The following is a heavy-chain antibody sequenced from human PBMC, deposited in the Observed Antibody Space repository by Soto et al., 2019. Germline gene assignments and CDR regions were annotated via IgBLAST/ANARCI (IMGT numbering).Heavy chain of an antibody. V-gene: IGHV3-30*18. J-gene: IGHJ5*02. CDR2: ISYDGSNK. CDR3: AKDREWELLRGWFDP. Sequence: GGSLRLSCAASGFTFSSYGMHWVRQAPGKGLEWVAVISYDGSNKYFADSVKGRFTISRDNSKNTLYLQMNSLRAEDTAVYYCAKDREWELLRGWFDPWGQGTLVTVSS. CDR1: GFTFSSYG. D-gene: IGHD1-26*01.